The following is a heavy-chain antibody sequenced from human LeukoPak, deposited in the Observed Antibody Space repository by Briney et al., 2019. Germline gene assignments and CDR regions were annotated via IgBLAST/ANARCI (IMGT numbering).Heavy chain of an antibody. CDR2: ISGSGGST. D-gene: IGHD1-7*01. V-gene: IGHV3-23*01. J-gene: IGHJ4*02. CDR3: AKDLNWNYVHY. Sequence: PGGSLRLCCAASGFTFSSYAMSWVRPAPGKGLEWASAISGSGGSTYYADSVKGRFTISRDNSKNTLYLQMNSLRAEDTAVYYCAKDLNWNYVHYWGQGTLVTVSS. CDR1: GFTFSSYA.